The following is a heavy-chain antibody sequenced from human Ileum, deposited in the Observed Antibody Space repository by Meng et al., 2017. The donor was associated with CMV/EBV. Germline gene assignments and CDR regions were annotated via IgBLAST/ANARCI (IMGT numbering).Heavy chain of an antibody. Sequence: GGSLRLSCSGSGVAFRNNYLHWVRQAPGKGPEWLSLSPYYGDDAYYAASVRGRFTISKDNSGNVVTLQMNNLRCEDTAVYYCVKSRATLGAFDLWGRGTQVTVSS. CDR2: SPYYGDDA. CDR1: GVAFRNNY. V-gene: IGHV3-30*18. CDR3: VKSRATLGAFDL. J-gene: IGHJ3*01.